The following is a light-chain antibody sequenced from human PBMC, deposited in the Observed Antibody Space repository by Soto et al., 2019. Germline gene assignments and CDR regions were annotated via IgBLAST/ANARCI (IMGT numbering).Light chain of an antibody. J-gene: IGKJ4*01. CDR2: KAS. Sequence: DIQMTQSPYILSASVGDRVTITCRASHSISSWMAWYQQKPGKAPRHLIYKASNLESGVPSRFSGGGSGTEFTLTISSLQPDDFATYYCQQYNSYSLLTFGGGTKVDIK. CDR1: HSISSW. CDR3: QQYNSYSLLT. V-gene: IGKV1-5*03.